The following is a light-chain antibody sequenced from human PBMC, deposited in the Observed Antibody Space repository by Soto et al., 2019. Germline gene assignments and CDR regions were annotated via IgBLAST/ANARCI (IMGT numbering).Light chain of an antibody. J-gene: IGKJ5*01. V-gene: IGKV3-20*01. CDR2: GAS. CDR3: QHKGRT. CDR1: QTTISMY. Sequence: DIVLTQSPGPLSLSPGEEATLSCRASQTTISMYLAWHQQRPGQAPRLLIYGASSRDTGVPDRFSGSGSGTDFTLTISRLEPEDFAVYYCQHKGRTCGQGTRLEIK.